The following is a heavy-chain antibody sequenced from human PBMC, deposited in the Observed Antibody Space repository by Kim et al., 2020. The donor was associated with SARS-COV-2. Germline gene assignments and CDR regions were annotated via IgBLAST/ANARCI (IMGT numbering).Heavy chain of an antibody. CDR2: ISSDGNTT. CDR3: AGSGGGGY. D-gene: IGHD3-10*01. J-gene: IGHJ4*02. V-gene: IGHV3-74*01. CDR1: GFSFSSYW. Sequence: GGSLRLSCAASGFSFSSYWMYWVRQVPGKGLVWVSHISSDGNTTTYADSVKGRFTISRDNAKNTLSLQMNSLRAEDTAVYYCAGSGGGGYWDQGSLVTDS.